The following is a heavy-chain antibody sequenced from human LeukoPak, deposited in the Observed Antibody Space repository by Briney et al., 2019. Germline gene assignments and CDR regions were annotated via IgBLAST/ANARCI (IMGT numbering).Heavy chain of an antibody. V-gene: IGHV5-51*01. CDR2: IYPGDSDT. Sequence: GESLKISCKVSGYSFTTYWIGWVRQMPGKGLEWMGIIYPGDSDTRYSPSFQGQVTISADKSISTAYLQWSSLKAPDTAMYYCARRVYPTYYFDYWGQGTLVTVSS. CDR1: GYSFTTYW. J-gene: IGHJ4*02. CDR3: ARRVYPTYYFDY. D-gene: IGHD2-8*01.